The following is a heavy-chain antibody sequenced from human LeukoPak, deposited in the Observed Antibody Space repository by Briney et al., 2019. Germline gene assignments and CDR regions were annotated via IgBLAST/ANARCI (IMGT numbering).Heavy chain of an antibody. CDR3: ARILPVVPAAIGSGVDY. V-gene: IGHV3-21*01. D-gene: IGHD2-2*01. Sequence: GGSLRLSCAASGFTFSSYSMNWVRQAPGKGLEWVSSISSSSSYIYYADSVKGRFTISRDNAKNSLYLQMNSLRAEDTAVYYCARILPVVPAAIGSGVDYWGQGTLVTVSS. CDR1: GFTFSSYS. CDR2: ISSSSSYI. J-gene: IGHJ4*02.